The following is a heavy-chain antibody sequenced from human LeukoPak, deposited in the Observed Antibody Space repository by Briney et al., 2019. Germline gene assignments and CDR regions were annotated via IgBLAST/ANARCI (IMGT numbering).Heavy chain of an antibody. J-gene: IGHJ4*02. CDR3: QRKGFDY. CDR2: ISTDGDTM. V-gene: IGHV3-48*01. Sequence: GSLRLSCAASGFTFSNYTMNWVRQAPGKGLEWISYISTDGDTMYYADSVKGRFTISRDNAKNSLYLQMNSLRAEDTAVYYCQRKGFDYWGQGTLVTVSS. CDR1: GFTFSNYT.